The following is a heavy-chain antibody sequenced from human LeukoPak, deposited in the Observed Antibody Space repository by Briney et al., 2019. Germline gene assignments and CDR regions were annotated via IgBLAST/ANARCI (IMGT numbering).Heavy chain of an antibody. J-gene: IGHJ6*03. CDR1: GGSISSGDYY. CDR3: ARVVPAANYYYYWYMDV. CDR2: IYYSGST. D-gene: IGHD2-2*01. Sequence: PSETLSLTCTVSGGSISSGDYYWSWIRQAPGKGLEWIGYIYYSGSTYYNPSLKSRVTISVDTSKNQFSLKLSCVTAANTAVYYCARVVPAANYYYYWYMDVWGKGATVTVSS. V-gene: IGHV4-30-4*08.